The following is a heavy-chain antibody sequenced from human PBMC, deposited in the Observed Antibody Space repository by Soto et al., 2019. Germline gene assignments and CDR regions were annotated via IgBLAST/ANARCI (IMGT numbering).Heavy chain of an antibody. Sequence: QVQLVESGGGVVQPGRSLRLSCAASGFPFSSYGMYWVRQAPGKGLEWVAVIWYDGSNKYYADSVKGRFTISRDNSKNMLYLQMNSLRAEDTAVYYCARSGGWGQGTLVTVSS. D-gene: IGHD6-19*01. J-gene: IGHJ4*02. V-gene: IGHV3-33*01. CDR1: GFPFSSYG. CDR3: ARSGG. CDR2: IWYDGSNK.